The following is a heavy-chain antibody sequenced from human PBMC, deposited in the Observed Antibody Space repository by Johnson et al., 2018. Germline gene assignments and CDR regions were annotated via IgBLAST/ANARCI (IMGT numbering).Heavy chain of an antibody. D-gene: IGHD6-13*01. Sequence: VQLVESGADVKKPGESMKISCEGSGYSFTSYWIGWVRQMPGKGLEWMGIIYPGDSDTRYRPSFQGQVTIPADKSISTAYLQWSSLKASDTAMYYCARLGYSGLSDAFDIWGQGTMVTVSS. CDR3: ARLGYSGLSDAFDI. CDR2: IYPGDSDT. V-gene: IGHV5-51*03. J-gene: IGHJ3*02. CDR1: GYSFTSYW.